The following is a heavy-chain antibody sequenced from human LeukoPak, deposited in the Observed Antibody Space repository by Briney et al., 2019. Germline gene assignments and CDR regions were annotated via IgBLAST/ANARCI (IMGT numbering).Heavy chain of an antibody. CDR2: ISCSGGST. D-gene: IGHD5-12*01. Sequence: HPGGSLRLSCAASGFTVSSNYMSWVRQAPGKGLEWVSVISCSGGSTYYADSVKGRFTISRDNSKNTLYLQMNSLRAEDTAVYYCAKKYGGYLPPAYYFDYWGQGTLVTVSS. J-gene: IGHJ4*02. CDR1: GFTVSSNY. V-gene: IGHV3-23*01. CDR3: AKKYGGYLPPAYYFDY.